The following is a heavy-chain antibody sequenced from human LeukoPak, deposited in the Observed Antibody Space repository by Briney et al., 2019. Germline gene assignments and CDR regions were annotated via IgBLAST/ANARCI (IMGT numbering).Heavy chain of an antibody. CDR1: GFTFSSYG. J-gene: IGHJ4*02. V-gene: IGHV3-30*03. Sequence: GGSLRLSCAASGFTFSSYGMHWVRQAPGKGLEGVAVISYDGSNKYFADSVKGRFTISRDNSKNTLYLQMNSLRAEDTAVYYCARRLPGITIAGYDYWGQGTLVTVSS. D-gene: IGHD6-19*01. CDR2: ISYDGSNK. CDR3: ARRLPGITIAGYDY.